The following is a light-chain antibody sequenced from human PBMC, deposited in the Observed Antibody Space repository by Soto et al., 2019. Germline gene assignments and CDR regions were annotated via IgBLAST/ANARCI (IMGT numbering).Light chain of an antibody. CDR2: EVS. CDR1: SXDVGGYNY. Sequence: QSALTEPASVSGSPGQSITIYCTGTSXDVGGYNYVSWYQQHPGKAPKLMIYEVSNRPSGVSNRFSGSKSGNTASLTISGLQAEDEADYYCSSYTSSSTYVFRTGTKVTVL. V-gene: IGLV2-14*01. CDR3: SSYTSSSTYV. J-gene: IGLJ1*01.